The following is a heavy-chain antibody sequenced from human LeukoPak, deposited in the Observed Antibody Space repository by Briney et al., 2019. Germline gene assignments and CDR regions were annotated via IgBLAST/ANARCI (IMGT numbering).Heavy chain of an antibody. D-gene: IGHD3-22*01. J-gene: IGHJ3*02. CDR2: IKSKTDGGTT. CDR3: TTGVPYYYDSSAQGAFDI. Sequence: GGSLRLSCAASGFTFSNAWMSWVRQAPGKGLEWVGRIKSKTDGGTTDYAAPVKGRFTISRDDSKTTLYLQMNSLKTEDTAVYYCTTGVPYYYDSSAQGAFDIWGQGTMVTVSS. CDR1: GFTFSNAW. V-gene: IGHV3-15*01.